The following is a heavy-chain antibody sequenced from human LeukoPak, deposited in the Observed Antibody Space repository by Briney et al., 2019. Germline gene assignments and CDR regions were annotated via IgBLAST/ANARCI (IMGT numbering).Heavy chain of an antibody. V-gene: IGHV3-33*01. D-gene: IGHD2-2*01. Sequence: GRSLRLSCAASGFTFSSYGMHWARQAPGKGLEWVAVIWYDGSNKYYADSVKGRFTISRDNSKNTLYLQMNSLRAEDTAVYYCARDPDIVVVPAASVGYYYYYGMDVWGQGTTVTVSS. CDR3: ARDPDIVVVPAASVGYYYYYGMDV. J-gene: IGHJ6*02. CDR1: GFTFSSYG. CDR2: IWYDGSNK.